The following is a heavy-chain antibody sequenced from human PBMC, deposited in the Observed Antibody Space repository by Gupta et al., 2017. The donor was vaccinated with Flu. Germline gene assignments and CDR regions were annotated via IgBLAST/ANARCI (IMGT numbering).Heavy chain of an antibody. V-gene: IGHV3-15*01. J-gene: IGHJ3*01. Sequence: EVQLVESGGGLVKPGGSLRVSCAASGFTFNNAWMTWVRQAPGRGLEWVGRIKSNPDGGTSDYATPVKGRFTISRDDSKNTLYLQMNSLKTEDTAVYYCTTDLSGGYAYDVWGQGTVVTVSS. D-gene: IGHD2-15*01. CDR3: TTDLSGGYAYDV. CDR1: GFTFNNAW. CDR2: IKSNPDGGTS.